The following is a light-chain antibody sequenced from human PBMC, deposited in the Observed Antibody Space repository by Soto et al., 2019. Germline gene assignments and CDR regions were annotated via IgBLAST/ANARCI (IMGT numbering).Light chain of an antibody. J-gene: IGKJ3*01. V-gene: IGKV3-15*01. CDR1: QSVSSN. Sequence: EIVMTQSPATLSVSPGERATLSCRASQSVSSNLAWDQQKPGQAPRLLIYGASTRATGIPARFSGSGSGTEFTLTISSLQSEDFAVYYCQQYNTGPPGTFGPGTKVDIK. CDR2: GAS. CDR3: QQYNTGPPGT.